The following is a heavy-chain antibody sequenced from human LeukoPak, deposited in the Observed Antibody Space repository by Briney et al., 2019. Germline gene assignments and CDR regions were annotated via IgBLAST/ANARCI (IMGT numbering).Heavy chain of an antibody. J-gene: IGHJ5*02. V-gene: IGHV3-23*01. CDR2: MSGMGGTT. CDR3: AKSAHLFPDWFDP. Sequence: PGGSLRLSCAASGFTFGSYAMNCVRQSPGKGLECVPGMSGMGGTTYYADSVKGRFTISRDNSKKTLYMQMNSLRAEDTAVYYCAKSAHLFPDWFDPWGKGTLVTVSS. CDR1: GFTFGSYA.